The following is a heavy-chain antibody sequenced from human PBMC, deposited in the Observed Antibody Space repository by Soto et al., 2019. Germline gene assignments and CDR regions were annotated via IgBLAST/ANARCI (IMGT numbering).Heavy chain of an antibody. CDR3: ARHRCSGGSCYGSDY. Sequence: EVQLVQSGAEVKKPGESLKISCKGSGYSFTSYWIGWVRQMPGKGLEWMGIIYPGDSDTRYSPSFQGQVTISADKSSNPACLQWSSRKASDTAMYYCARHRCSGGSCYGSDYWGQGTLVTVSS. D-gene: IGHD2-15*01. V-gene: IGHV5-51*01. CDR1: GYSFTSYW. J-gene: IGHJ4*02. CDR2: IYPGDSDT.